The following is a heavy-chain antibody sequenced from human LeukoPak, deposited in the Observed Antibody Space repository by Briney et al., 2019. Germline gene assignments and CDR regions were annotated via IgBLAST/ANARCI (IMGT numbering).Heavy chain of an antibody. J-gene: IGHJ5*02. CDR3: AREYYDSSGLDP. CDR1: GFPVSSNY. V-gene: IGHV3-53*01. Sequence: GSLRLSCAASGFPVSSNYMSWVRQAPGKGLEWVSVIYSGGSTYYADSVKGRFTISRDNSKNTLYLQMNSLRAEDTAVYYCAREYYDSSGLDPWGQGTLVTVSS. D-gene: IGHD3-22*01. CDR2: IYSGGST.